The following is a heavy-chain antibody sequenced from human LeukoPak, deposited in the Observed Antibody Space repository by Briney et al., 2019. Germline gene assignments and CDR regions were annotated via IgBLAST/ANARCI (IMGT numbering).Heavy chain of an antibody. CDR3: ARDTYYYDSSGYY. J-gene: IGHJ4*02. Sequence: ASVKVSCKASGYTFTGYYMHWVRQAPGQGLEWMGWISAYNGNTNYAQKLQGRVTMTTDTSTSTAYMELRSLRSDDTAVYYCARDTYYYDSSGYYWGQGTLVTVSS. V-gene: IGHV1-18*04. CDR2: ISAYNGNT. CDR1: GYTFTGYY. D-gene: IGHD3-22*01.